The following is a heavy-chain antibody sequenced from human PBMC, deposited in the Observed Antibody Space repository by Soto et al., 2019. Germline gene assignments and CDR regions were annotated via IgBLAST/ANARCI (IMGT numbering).Heavy chain of an antibody. CDR2: ISGSGGST. V-gene: IGHV3-23*01. CDR1: GFTFSSYA. J-gene: IGHJ4*02. D-gene: IGHD3-3*01. CDR3: AKNPYYDFWSGYYIFGRDY. Sequence: GGSLRLSCAASGFTFSSYAMSWVRQAPGKGLEWVSAISGSGGSTYYADSVKGRFTISRDNSKNTLYLQMNSLRAEDTAVYYCAKNPYYDFWSGYYIFGRDYWGQGTLVTVSS.